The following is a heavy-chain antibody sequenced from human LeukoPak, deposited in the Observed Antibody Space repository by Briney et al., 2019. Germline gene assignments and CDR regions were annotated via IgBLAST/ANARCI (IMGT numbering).Heavy chain of an antibody. CDR2: ISAYNGNT. D-gene: IGHD1-26*01. CDR1: GYTFTSYG. V-gene: IGHV1-18*01. Sequence: ASVKVSCKASGYTFTSYGISWVRQAPGQGREWMGWISAYNGNTKYAQKFQGRVTMTTDTSTSTAYIELRSLRSDDTAVYYCARSSHTQRWDHAAFDIWGQGTMVTVSS. J-gene: IGHJ3*02. CDR3: ARSSHTQRWDHAAFDI.